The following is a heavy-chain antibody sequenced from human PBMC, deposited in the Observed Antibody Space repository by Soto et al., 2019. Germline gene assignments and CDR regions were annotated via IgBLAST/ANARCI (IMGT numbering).Heavy chain of an antibody. CDR3: ATGQYYYDSSGYYYS. Sequence: GGSLRLSCAASGCTFSDYYMSWIRQAPGKGLEWVSYISSSSSYTNYADSVKGRFTISRDNAKNSLYLQMNSLRAEDTAVYYCATGQYYYDSSGYYYSWGQGTLVTVSS. CDR1: GCTFSDYY. V-gene: IGHV3-11*03. J-gene: IGHJ4*02. CDR2: ISSSSSYT. D-gene: IGHD3-22*01.